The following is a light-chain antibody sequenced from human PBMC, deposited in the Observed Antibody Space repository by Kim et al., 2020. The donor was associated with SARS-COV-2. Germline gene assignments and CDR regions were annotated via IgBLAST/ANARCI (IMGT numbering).Light chain of an antibody. CDR3: QAWDSSTVV. CDR1: KLGDKY. Sequence: VSPGQTASITCSGDKLGDKYASWYQQKPGQSPVLVIYQDTKRPSGIPERFSGSNSGNTATLTISGTQAMDEADYYCQAWDSSTVVFGTGTKVTVL. V-gene: IGLV3-1*01. CDR2: QDT. J-gene: IGLJ1*01.